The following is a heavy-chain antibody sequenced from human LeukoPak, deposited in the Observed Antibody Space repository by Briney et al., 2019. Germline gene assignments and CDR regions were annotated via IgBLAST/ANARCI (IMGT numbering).Heavy chain of an antibody. CDR1: GGSISSYY. D-gene: IGHD3-3*01. CDR3: VRDFWSGSGDY. J-gene: IGHJ4*02. Sequence: PSETLSLTCTVSGGSISSYYWSWIRQPPGKGLEWIGYIYYSGSTNYNPSLKSRVTISVDTSKNQFSLKLSSVTAADTAVYYCVRDFWSGSGDYWGQGTLVTVSS. V-gene: IGHV4-59*01. CDR2: IYYSGST.